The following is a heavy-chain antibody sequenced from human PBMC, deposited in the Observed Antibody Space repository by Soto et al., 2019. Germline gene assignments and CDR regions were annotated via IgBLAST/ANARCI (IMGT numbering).Heavy chain of an antibody. Sequence: PSETLSLTCTVSGGSISSYYWSWIRQPPGKGLEWIGYIYYSGSTNYNPSLKSRVTISVDTSKNQFSLKLSSVTAADTAVYYCARDSLYSSGWEGGYDYWGQGTRGTSPQ. CDR3: ARDSLYSSGWEGGYDY. D-gene: IGHD6-19*01. J-gene: IGHJ4*02. CDR2: IYYSGST. V-gene: IGHV4-59*01. CDR1: GGSISSYY.